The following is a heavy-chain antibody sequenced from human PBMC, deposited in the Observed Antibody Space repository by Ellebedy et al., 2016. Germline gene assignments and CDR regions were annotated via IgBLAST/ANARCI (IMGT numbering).Heavy chain of an antibody. CDR3: ANVGGSGTYYNGY. D-gene: IGHD3-10*01. CDR2: VVGSGERT. Sequence: GESLKISCEASGFTFSSHAMGWVRQAPGKGPEWVSAVVGSGERTFYADSVKGRFTISRDNSKNRLYLQMSSLKVEDTATYYCANVGGSGTYYNGYWGQGTPVTVSS. V-gene: IGHV3-23*01. J-gene: IGHJ4*02. CDR1: GFTFSSHA.